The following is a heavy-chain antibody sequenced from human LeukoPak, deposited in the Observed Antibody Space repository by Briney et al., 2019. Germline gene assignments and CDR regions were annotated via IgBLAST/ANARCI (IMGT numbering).Heavy chain of an antibody. CDR2: MNPNSGKT. V-gene: IGHV1-8*01. Sequence: ASVKVSCKASGYTFTSYDINWVRQATGQGLEWMGWMNPNSGKTGYAQKFQGRVTMTRSSSISTAYMELSSLRSEDTAVYYCTRSVRRGSIDYWGPGTLVTVSP. D-gene: IGHD5-12*01. CDR3: TRSVRRGSIDY. J-gene: IGHJ4*02. CDR1: GYTFTSYD.